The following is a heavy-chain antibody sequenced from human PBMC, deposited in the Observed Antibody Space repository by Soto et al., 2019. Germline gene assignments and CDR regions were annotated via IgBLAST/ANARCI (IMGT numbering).Heavy chain of an antibody. CDR2: INYNGNT. CDR3: ARVGDGIEVHGRIQYFDH. J-gene: IGHJ4*02. CDR1: GGAISNYF. V-gene: IGHV4-59*01. D-gene: IGHD3-10*01. Sequence: SETLSLTCIVSGGAISNYFWSWIRQPPGKGPEWLGYINYNGNTNYNPSLKDRATMSIDTSKREFSLKLRSVTATDTAVYFCARVGDGIEVHGRIQYFDHWGQGTLVTVSS.